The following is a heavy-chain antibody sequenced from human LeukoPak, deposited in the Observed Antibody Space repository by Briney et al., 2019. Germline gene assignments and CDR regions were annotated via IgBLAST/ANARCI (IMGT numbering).Heavy chain of an antibody. Sequence: GGSLRLSCAASGFTFSNAWMSWVRQAPGKGLEWVGRIKSKTDGGTTDYAAPVKGRFTISRDDSKNTLYLQMNSLKTEDTAVYYCTSDYGSGAADYWGQGTLVTVSS. CDR2: IKSKTDGGTT. CDR1: GFTFSNAW. CDR3: TSDYGSGAADY. V-gene: IGHV3-15*01. J-gene: IGHJ4*02. D-gene: IGHD3-10*01.